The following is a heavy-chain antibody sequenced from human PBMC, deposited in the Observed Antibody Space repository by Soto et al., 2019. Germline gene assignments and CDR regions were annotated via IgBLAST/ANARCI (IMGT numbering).Heavy chain of an antibody. V-gene: IGHV4-59*01. CDR1: PGSISSSY. J-gene: IGHJ5*02. Sequence: QVQLQESGPGLVTPSETLTLTCTVSPGSISSSYWSWIRQPPGMGLEWIGHVAYRGTTKYNPSLKSRGSISVCTSKRQFSLRLTSVTAADTVVYYCAREAQDYDFGHWGQGILVTVSS. CDR2: VAYRGTT. CDR3: AREAQDYDFGH. D-gene: IGHD4-17*01.